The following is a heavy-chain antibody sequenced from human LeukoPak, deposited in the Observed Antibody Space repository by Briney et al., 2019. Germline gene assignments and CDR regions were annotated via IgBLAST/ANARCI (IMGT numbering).Heavy chain of an antibody. CDR2: IIPIFGTA. J-gene: IGHJ4*02. CDR3: ARDAHSGSYIDY. Sequence: SVKVSCKASGGTFSSYAISWVRQAPGQGLEWMGGIIPIFGTANYAQKFQGRVTITADESTSTAYMELSSLRSEDTAVYYCARDAHSGSYIDYWGQGTLVTVSS. CDR1: GGTFSSYA. D-gene: IGHD1-26*01. V-gene: IGHV1-69*01.